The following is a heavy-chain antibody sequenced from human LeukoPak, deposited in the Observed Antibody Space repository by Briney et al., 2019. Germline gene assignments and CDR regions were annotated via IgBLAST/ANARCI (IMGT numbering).Heavy chain of an antibody. V-gene: IGHV3-23*01. D-gene: IGHD3-16*01. CDR1: GFTFSSYA. CDR3: ALGGYSFDY. CDR2: ISGGST. J-gene: IGHJ4*02. Sequence: GGSLRLSCAASGFTFSSYAMTWVRQAPGKGLEWVSIISGGSTYYADSVKGRFTISRDNSKKMLYLQMNSLRAEDTAVYYCALGGYSFDYWGQGTLVTVSS.